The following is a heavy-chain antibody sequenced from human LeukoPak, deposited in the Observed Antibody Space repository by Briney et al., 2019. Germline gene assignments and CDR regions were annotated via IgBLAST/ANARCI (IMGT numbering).Heavy chain of an antibody. J-gene: IGHJ4*02. V-gene: IGHV3-30-3*01. CDR3: ARGGISRFDY. CDR1: GFTFSSYA. CDR2: ISYDGSNK. Sequence: QTGGSLRLSCAASGFTFSSYAMHWVRQAPGKGLEWVAVISYDGSNKYYADSVKGRFTISRDNSKNTLYLQMNSLRAEDTAVYYCARGGISRFDYWGQGTLVTVSS. D-gene: IGHD2-15*01.